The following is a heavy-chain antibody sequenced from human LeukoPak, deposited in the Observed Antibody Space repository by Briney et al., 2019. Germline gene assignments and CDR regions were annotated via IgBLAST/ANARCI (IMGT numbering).Heavy chain of an antibody. Sequence: GGSLRLSCAASGFTFSSYGMHWARQAPGKGLEWVAVIWYDGSNKYYADSVRGRFTISRDNSKNTLYLQMNSLRAEDTAVYYCAKSPLGYYDFWSTNDYWGQGTLVTVSS. V-gene: IGHV3-30*02. CDR2: IWYDGSNK. CDR1: GFTFSSYG. D-gene: IGHD3-3*01. J-gene: IGHJ4*02. CDR3: AKSPLGYYDFWSTNDY.